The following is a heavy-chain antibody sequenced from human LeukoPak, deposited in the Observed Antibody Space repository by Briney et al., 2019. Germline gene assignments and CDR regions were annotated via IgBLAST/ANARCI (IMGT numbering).Heavy chain of an antibody. CDR2: IYPGDSDT. CDR3: ARPVGGIAVAVDY. J-gene: IGHJ4*02. V-gene: IGHV5-51*01. Sequence: GESLKISRKGSGYSFTSYWIGWVLQMPGKGLEWVVIIYPGDSDTRYSPSFQGQVTISADKSISTAYLQWSSLKASDTAMYYCARPVGGIAVAVDYWGQGTLVTVSS. D-gene: IGHD6-19*01. CDR1: GYSFTSYW.